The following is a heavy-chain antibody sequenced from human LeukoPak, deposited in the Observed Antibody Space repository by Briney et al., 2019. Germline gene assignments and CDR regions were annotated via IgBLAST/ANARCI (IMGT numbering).Heavy chain of an antibody. D-gene: IGHD3-22*01. J-gene: IGHJ4*02. CDR3: ATTYYYDSSGYRFDY. CDR1: GFTFSSYG. CDR2: ISYDGSNK. V-gene: IGHV3-30*03. Sequence: GGSLRLSCAASGFTFSSYGMHWVRQAPGKGLESVAVISYDGSNKYYADSVKGRFTISRDNSKNTLYLQMNSLRAEDTAVYYCATTYYYDSSGYRFDYWGQGTLVTVSS.